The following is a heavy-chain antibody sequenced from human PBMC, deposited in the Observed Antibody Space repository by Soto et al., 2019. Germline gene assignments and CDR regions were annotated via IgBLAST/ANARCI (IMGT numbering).Heavy chain of an antibody. D-gene: IGHD2-15*01. Sequence: GGSLRLSSAASGFTFSSYEMNWVRQAPGKGLEWVSYISSSGSTIYYADSVKGRFTISRDNAKNSLYLQMNSLRAEDTAVYYCAISPPVVVVYYGMDVWGQGTTVTVSS. J-gene: IGHJ6*02. V-gene: IGHV3-48*03. CDR2: ISSSGSTI. CDR1: GFTFSSYE. CDR3: AISPPVVVVYYGMDV.